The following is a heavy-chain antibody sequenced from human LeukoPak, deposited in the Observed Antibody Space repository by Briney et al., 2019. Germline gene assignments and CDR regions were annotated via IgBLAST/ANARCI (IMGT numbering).Heavy chain of an antibody. V-gene: IGHV3-7*04. Sequence: QSGGSLRLSCVASGFTFRSYWMTWVRQAPGKGLEWVANIKQDGSDYYYLDSVRGRFTISRDNAKNSLYLQMNSLRAEDTAVYYCARVGNDFDPWGQGTLVTVSS. CDR1: GFTFRSYW. CDR3: ARVGNDFDP. CDR2: IKQDGSDY. J-gene: IGHJ5*02. D-gene: IGHD1-1*01.